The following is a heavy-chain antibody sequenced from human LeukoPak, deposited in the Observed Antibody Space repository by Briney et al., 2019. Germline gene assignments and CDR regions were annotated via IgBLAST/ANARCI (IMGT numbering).Heavy chain of an antibody. CDR2: INPSGGST. CDR3: ARDMGGYDFYFNY. V-gene: IGHV1-46*01. D-gene: IGHD5-12*01. CDR1: GYTFTSYY. J-gene: IGHJ4*02. Sequence: ASVRVSCKASGYTFTSYYMHWVRQAPGQGLEWMGIINPSGGSTSYAQKFQGRVAITADESTSTAYMELSSLRSEDTAVYYCARDMGGYDFYFNYWGQGTLVTVSS.